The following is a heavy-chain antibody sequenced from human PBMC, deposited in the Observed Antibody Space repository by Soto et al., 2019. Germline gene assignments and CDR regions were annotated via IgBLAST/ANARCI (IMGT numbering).Heavy chain of an antibody. CDR3: ASSVVVVAAPYDP. V-gene: IGHV1-69*02. D-gene: IGHD2-15*01. CDR1: GGTFSSYT. CDR2: IIPILGIA. J-gene: IGHJ5*02. Sequence: QVQLVQSGAEVKKPGSSVKVSCKASGGTFSSYTISWVRQAPGQGLEWMGRIIPILGIANYAQKFQGRVTITADKSTSTAYMELSSLRSEDTAAYYCASSVVVVAAPYDPWGQGTLVTVSS.